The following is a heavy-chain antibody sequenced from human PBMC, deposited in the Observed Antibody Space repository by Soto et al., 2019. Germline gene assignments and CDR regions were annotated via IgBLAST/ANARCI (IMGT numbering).Heavy chain of an antibody. CDR2: IIPIFGTA. J-gene: IGHJ5*02. CDR3: ARGGAAAGTSWFDP. D-gene: IGHD6-13*01. CDR1: GGTFSSYA. Sequence: QVQLVQSGAEVQKPGSSVKLSCKASGGTFSSYAISWVRQTPGQWLEWMGGIIPIFGTANYAQKFQGIVTITADESTSTAYMEIGSLRSEYTAVYYCARGGAAAGTSWFDPWGQGTLVTVCS. V-gene: IGHV1-69*12.